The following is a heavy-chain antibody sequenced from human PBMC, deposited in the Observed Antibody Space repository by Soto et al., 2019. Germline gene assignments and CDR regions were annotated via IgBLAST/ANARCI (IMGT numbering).Heavy chain of an antibody. CDR3: AYRDYLMAQGGMDV. J-gene: IGHJ6*02. D-gene: IGHD3-10*01. V-gene: IGHV3-30*03. Sequence: GGPLRLSCAASGFTFSSYGMHWARQAPGKGMEWVAVISIDGSNNYTEDSVTGRFTFSRDNSKTTLYLQLNILRAEATDVYYCAYRDYLMAQGGMDVWGQGTTVTVSS. CDR2: ISIDGSNN. CDR1: GFTFSSYG.